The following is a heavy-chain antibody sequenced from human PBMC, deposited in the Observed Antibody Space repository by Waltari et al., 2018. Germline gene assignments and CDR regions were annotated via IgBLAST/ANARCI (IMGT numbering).Heavy chain of an antibody. D-gene: IGHD6-6*01. Sequence: VQLQESGPGLVKPSETLSLTCAVSGGSVSGTRYYWSWIRQPPGKGLEWIGYIHNTGSTNYNPALNSRVTISADASKNHFSLKLTSVTAADTAVYYCARDPIFSSSSGGFDYWGQGTLVTVSS. CDR3: ARDPIFSSSSGGFDY. J-gene: IGHJ4*02. CDR1: GGSVSGTRYY. V-gene: IGHV4-61*01. CDR2: IHNTGST.